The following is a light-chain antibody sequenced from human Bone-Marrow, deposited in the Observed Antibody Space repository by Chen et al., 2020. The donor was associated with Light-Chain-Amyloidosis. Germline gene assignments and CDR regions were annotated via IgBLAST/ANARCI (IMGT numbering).Light chain of an antibody. J-gene: IGKJ4*01. CDR2: GSS. CDR1: QTISSIY. CDR3: QQYGTSPLT. Sequence: EIVLTQSPGTLSLSPGEGANLSCRASQTISSIYLTWYQQKFGQAPRLLIYGSSSRATGIPDRFTGSGSGTDFTLTINRLEPEDFAMYYCQQYGTSPLTVGGGTKVEIK. V-gene: IGKV3-20*01.